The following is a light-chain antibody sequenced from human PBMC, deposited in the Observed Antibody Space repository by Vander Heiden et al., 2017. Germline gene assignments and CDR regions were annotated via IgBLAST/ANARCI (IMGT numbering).Light chain of an antibody. J-gene: IGKJ1*01. CDR3: QQSYSTLWT. Sequence: DIQMTQSPSSLSASGGDRVTITCRASQSISNYLNWYQQRPGRAPKLLIYAASSLHGGVPARFSGSGSGTDFTLTISSLQPEDFATYYCQQSYSTLWTFGQGTEVEIK. CDR1: QSISNY. CDR2: AAS. V-gene: IGKV1-39*01.